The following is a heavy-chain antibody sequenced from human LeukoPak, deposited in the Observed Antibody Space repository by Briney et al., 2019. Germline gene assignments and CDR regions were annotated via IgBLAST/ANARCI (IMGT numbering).Heavy chain of an antibody. D-gene: IGHD5-18*01. CDR1: GGSISSGDYY. CDR3: ARDRVGYSYANDAFDI. V-gene: IGHV4-30-4*01. J-gene: IGHJ3*02. CDR2: IYYSGST. Sequence: SETLSFTCTVSGGSISSGDYYWSWIRQPPGKGLEWIGYIYYSGSTYYNPSLKSRVTISVDTSKNQFSLKLSSVTAADTAVYYCARDRVGYSYANDAFDIWGQGAMVTVSS.